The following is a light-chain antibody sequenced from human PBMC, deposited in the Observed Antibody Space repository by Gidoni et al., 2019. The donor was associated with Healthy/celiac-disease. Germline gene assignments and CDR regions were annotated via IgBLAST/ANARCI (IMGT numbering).Light chain of an antibody. V-gene: IGKV3-20*01. Sequence: EIVLTQSPGTLSLSPGERATLPCRASQSVSSSYLDWYQQKPGQAPRLLIYGASSRATGIPDRFSASGSGTDFTLTISRLEPEDFAVYYCQQYGSSPLSFGGGTKVEIK. CDR1: QSVSSSY. CDR3: QQYGSSPLS. CDR2: GAS. J-gene: IGKJ4*01.